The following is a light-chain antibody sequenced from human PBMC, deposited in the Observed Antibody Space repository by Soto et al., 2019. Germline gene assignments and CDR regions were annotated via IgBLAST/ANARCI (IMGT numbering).Light chain of an antibody. Sequence: QSVLTQSASVSGSPGQSITISCTGTSSDVGGSDYVSWYQQYPDKAPKLMIYDVSNRPSGVSNRFSGSKSGNTASLTISGLQAEDEADYYCSSYTISNTLVFGSGTRSPS. CDR2: DVS. V-gene: IGLV2-14*03. CDR1: SSDVGGSDY. CDR3: SSYTISNTLV. J-gene: IGLJ1*01.